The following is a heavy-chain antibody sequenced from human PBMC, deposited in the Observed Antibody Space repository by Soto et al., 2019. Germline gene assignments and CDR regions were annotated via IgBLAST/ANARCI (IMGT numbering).Heavy chain of an antibody. CDR1: GYTFTSYG. Sequence: QVQLVQSGGEVKKPGASVIVSCKASGYTFTSYGFSWVRQAPGQGLEWMGWISAANDNTEYAQKLQGRVTLTTDTSTSTAYMELRSLRSDDTAVYYCARAGLRYFDWAPSDFWGQGTLVTVSS. D-gene: IGHD3-9*01. V-gene: IGHV1-18*01. J-gene: IGHJ4*02. CDR2: ISAANDNT. CDR3: ARAGLRYFDWAPSDF.